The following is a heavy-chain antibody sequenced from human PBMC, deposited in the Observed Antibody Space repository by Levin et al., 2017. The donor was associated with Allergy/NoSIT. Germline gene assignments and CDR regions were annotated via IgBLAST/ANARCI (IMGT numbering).Heavy chain of an antibody. V-gene: IGHV1-18*01. D-gene: IGHD6-13*01. CDR3: AGEEQHLAIPTPYYYYGMDV. Sequence: ASVKVSCKASGYTFTSYGISWVRQAPGQGLEWMGWISAYNGNTNYAQKLQGRVTMTSDTSTSTAYMELRSLRSDDTAVYYCAGEEQHLAIPTPYYYYGMDVWGQGTTVTVSS. CDR1: GYTFTSYG. CDR2: ISAYNGNT. J-gene: IGHJ6*02.